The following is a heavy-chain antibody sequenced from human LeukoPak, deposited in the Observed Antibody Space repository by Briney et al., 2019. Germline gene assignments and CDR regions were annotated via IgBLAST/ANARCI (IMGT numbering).Heavy chain of an antibody. J-gene: IGHJ4*02. Sequence: SETLSLTCSVSGGSINSYWWSWIRQPAGKGLEFIGRIYTTGMTNYNPSLKSRVSMSVDTSKNQFSLELRSVTAAHTAVYFCARAGYTISSYRFDYWGQGALVTVSS. D-gene: IGHD3-16*02. CDR3: ARAGYTISSYRFDY. V-gene: IGHV4-4*07. CDR2: IYTTGMT. CDR1: GGSINSYW.